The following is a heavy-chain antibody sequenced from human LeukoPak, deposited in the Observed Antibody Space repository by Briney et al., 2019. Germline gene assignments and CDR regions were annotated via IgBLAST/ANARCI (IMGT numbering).Heavy chain of an antibody. CDR3: ARERGSLYYFDY. CDR2: IYTSGST. V-gene: IGHV4-61*02. D-gene: IGHD6-13*01. J-gene: IGHJ4*02. Sequence: SETLSLTCTVSGGSISSGSYYWSWLRQPAGKGLEWIGRIYTSGSTNYNPSLKSRVTISVDTSKNQFSLKLSSVTAADTAVYYCARERGSLYYFDYWGQGTLVTVSS. CDR1: GGSISSGSYY.